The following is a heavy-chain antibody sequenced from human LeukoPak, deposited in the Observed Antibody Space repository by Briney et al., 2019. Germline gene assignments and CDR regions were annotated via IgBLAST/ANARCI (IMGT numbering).Heavy chain of an antibody. V-gene: IGHV3-21*01. CDR2: ISSSSSYI. Sequence: GGSLRLSCAASGLTFSSYSMNWVRQAPGKGLEWVSSISSSSSYIYYADSMKGRFTISRDNAKNSLYLQMNSLRAEDTAVYYCAELGITMIGSVWGKGTTVTISS. CDR3: AELGITMIGSV. J-gene: IGHJ6*04. D-gene: IGHD3-10*02. CDR1: GLTFSSYS.